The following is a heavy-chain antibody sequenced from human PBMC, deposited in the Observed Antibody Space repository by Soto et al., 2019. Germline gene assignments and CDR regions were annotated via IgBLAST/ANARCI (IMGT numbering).Heavy chain of an antibody. Sequence: QVQLVESGGGVVQPGRSLRLSCAASGFTFSSYGMHWVRQAPGKGLEWVAVISYDGSNKYYADSVKGRFTISRDNSKNTLYLQMNSLRAEDTAVYYCAKDHQLGGYWGQGTLVTVSS. CDR1: GFTFSSYG. CDR3: AKDHQLGGY. V-gene: IGHV3-30*18. J-gene: IGHJ4*02. CDR2: ISYDGSNK. D-gene: IGHD2-2*01.